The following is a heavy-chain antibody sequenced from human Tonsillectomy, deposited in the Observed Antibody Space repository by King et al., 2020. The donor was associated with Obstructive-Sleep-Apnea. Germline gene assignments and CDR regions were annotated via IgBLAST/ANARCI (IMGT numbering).Heavy chain of an antibody. CDR2: LYYSGST. D-gene: IGHD6-19*01. CDR1: GCSISSSSYY. Sequence: VQLQESGPGLVKPSETLSLTCTVSGCSISSSSYYWGWIRQPPGTGLEWIGSLYYSGSTYYNPSLKSRVTISVDTSKNQFSLKLSSVTAADTAVYYCARVRGWYPYYDFDYWGQGTLVTVSS. J-gene: IGHJ4*02. CDR3: ARVRGWYPYYDFDY. V-gene: IGHV4-39*07.